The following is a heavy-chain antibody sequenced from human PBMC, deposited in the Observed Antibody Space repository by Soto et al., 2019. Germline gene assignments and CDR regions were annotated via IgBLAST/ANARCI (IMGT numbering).Heavy chain of an antibody. V-gene: IGHV1-69*01. CDR2: IIPIFGTA. CDR3: PRDGGRHSGAIDY. J-gene: IGHJ4*02. CDR1: GGTFSSYS. Sequence: QVQPVQSGAEVKKPGSSVKVSCKASGGTFSSYSINWVRQAPGQGLEWMGEIIPIFGTANYAQKFQGRVTITADESTTTAYMALRRLRSEDTAVYSCPRDGGRHSGAIDYWGQGTLVTVSS. D-gene: IGHD1-26*01.